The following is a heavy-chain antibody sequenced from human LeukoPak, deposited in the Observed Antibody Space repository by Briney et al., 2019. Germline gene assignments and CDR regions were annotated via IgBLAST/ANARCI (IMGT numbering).Heavy chain of an antibody. Sequence: ASVKVSCKASGYTFTGYYMHWVRQAPGQGLEWMGWINPNSGGTNYAQKFQGRVTMTRDTSISTAYMELSRLRFDDTAVYYCARGGYCSSTSCPRGWFDPWGQGTLVTVSS. D-gene: IGHD2-2*01. J-gene: IGHJ5*02. CDR3: ARGGYCSSTSCPRGWFDP. CDR1: GYTFTGYY. CDR2: INPNSGGT. V-gene: IGHV1-2*02.